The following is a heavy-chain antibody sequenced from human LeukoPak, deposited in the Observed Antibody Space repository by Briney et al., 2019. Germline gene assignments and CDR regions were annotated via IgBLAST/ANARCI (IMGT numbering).Heavy chain of an antibody. Sequence: ASVKVSCKAPGYTFTSFEINWVRQYTGQGLEWMGWVNPDSGKTAYALKFQDRLIMTTNISLSTVYMELASLKSEDTAVYYCARGVAGGDFWGQGTLVTVSS. J-gene: IGHJ4*02. CDR3: ARGVAGGDF. CDR2: VNPDSGKT. V-gene: IGHV1-8*01. CDR1: GYTFTSFE. D-gene: IGHD6-19*01.